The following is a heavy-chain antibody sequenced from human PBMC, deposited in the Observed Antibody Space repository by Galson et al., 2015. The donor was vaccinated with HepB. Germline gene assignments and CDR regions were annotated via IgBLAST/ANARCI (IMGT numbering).Heavy chain of an antibody. CDR1: Y. D-gene: IGHD5-12*01. J-gene: IGHJ6*02. CDR2: IFNNGAT. Sequence: YWGWIRQPPGKGLEWIGSIFNNGATYYNPSLKRRVTISQDSSTNQFSLRLTSVTAADTAVYFCARGTISRGYDWRDYYYYAMDVWGRGTTVTVSS. V-gene: IGHV4-39*07. CDR3: ARGTISRGYDWRDYYYYAMDV.